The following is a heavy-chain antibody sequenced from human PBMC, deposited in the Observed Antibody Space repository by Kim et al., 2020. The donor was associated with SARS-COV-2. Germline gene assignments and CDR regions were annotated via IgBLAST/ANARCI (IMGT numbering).Heavy chain of an antibody. CDR2: ISYDGSNK. CDR1: GFTFSSYG. CDR3: AKDQGSGYYGMDV. J-gene: IGHJ6*02. V-gene: IGHV3-30*18. Sequence: GGSLRLSCAASGFTFSSYGMHWVRQAPGKGLEWVAVISYDGSNKYYADSVKGRFTISRDNSKNTLYLQMNSLRAEDTAVYYCAKDQGSGYYGMDVWGQGTTVTVSS.